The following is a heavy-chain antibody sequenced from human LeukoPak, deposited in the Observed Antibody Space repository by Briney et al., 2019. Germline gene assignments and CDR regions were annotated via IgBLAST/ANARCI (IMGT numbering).Heavy chain of an antibody. CDR3: ARGRVRYSSGWYLGVDP. CDR1: GYTFTSYD. CDR2: MNPNSGNT. D-gene: IGHD6-19*01. Sequence: ASVKVSCKASGYTFTSYDINWVRQATGQGLEWMGWMNPNSGNTGYAQKFQGRVTMTRNTSISTAYMELSSLRSEDTAVYYCARGRVRYSSGWYLGVDPWGQGTLVTVSS. J-gene: IGHJ5*02. V-gene: IGHV1-8*01.